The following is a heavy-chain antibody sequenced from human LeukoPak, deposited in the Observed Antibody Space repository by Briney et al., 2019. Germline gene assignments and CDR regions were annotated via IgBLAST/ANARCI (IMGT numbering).Heavy chain of an antibody. D-gene: IGHD3-3*01. CDR1: GGSISSGSYY. V-gene: IGHV4-61*02. J-gene: IGHJ2*01. CDR2: IYTSGST. CDR3: ASLTTDFWSGSPYWYFDL. Sequence: SETLSLTCTVSGGSISSGSYYWSWIRQPAGKGLEWIGRIYTSGSTNYNPSLKSRVTISVDTSKNQFSLKLSSVTAADTAVYYCASLTTDFWSGSPYWYFDLWGRGTLVTVSS.